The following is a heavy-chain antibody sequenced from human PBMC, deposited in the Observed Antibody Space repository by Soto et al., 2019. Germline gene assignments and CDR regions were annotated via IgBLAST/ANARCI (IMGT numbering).Heavy chain of an antibody. V-gene: IGHV4-39*01. CDR3: ARQGEHSSSYFFDS. Sequence: PSETLSLTCTVSGYSIDTSSYCWGWIRQPPGKGLEWIGSVCYRGTTYYNPSLKSRLTISVDTSKRQFSLKLSSVTAADTAVFYCARQGEHSSSYFFDSWGQGTLVTVSS. D-gene: IGHD6-6*01. CDR1: GYSIDTSSYC. CDR2: VCYRGTT. J-gene: IGHJ4*02.